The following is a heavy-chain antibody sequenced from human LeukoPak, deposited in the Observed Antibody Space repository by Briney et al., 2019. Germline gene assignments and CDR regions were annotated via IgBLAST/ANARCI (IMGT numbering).Heavy chain of an antibody. D-gene: IGHD3-22*01. Sequence: SETLSLTCSVSGFSIGTGYSWGWIRQPPGKGLEWIGTIYHRGNTYYNPSLKSRVTISVDTSKNQFSLKLSPVTAADTAVYYCDSYYYDSSGYSFDYWGQGTLVTVSS. CDR3: DSYYYDSSGYSFDY. J-gene: IGHJ4*02. V-gene: IGHV4-38-2*01. CDR2: IYHRGNT. CDR1: GFSIGTGYS.